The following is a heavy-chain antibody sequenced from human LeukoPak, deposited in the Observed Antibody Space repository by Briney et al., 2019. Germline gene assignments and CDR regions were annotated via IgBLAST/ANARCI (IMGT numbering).Heavy chain of an antibody. Sequence: ASVKVSRKASGYTFTRYGISWVRQAPGEGLEWMGWISTNSDEIHYARRFQGRVTLTTDTSASTVYMEVRSLRSDDTAVYYCARLGAFDIWGQGTMVTVSS. CDR3: ARLGAFDI. J-gene: IGHJ3*02. CDR1: GYTFTRYG. CDR2: ISTNSDEI. V-gene: IGHV1-18*01.